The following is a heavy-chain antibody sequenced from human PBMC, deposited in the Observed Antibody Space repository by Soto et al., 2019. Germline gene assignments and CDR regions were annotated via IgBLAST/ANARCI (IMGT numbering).Heavy chain of an antibody. V-gene: IGHV3-23*01. Sequence: GGSLRLSCAASGFTFSNYGMSWVRQAPGKGLEWVSVISGSGGSTYYADSVKGRFTLSRDNSKNTVYLQMNSLRAEDTAVYYCTKASSDRHHMDVWGQGTTVTVSS. CDR3: TKASSDRHHMDV. CDR1: GFTFSNYG. CDR2: ISGSGGST. J-gene: IGHJ6*02.